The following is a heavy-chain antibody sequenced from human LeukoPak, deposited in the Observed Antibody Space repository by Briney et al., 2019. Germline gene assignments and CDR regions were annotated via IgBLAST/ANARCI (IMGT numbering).Heavy chain of an antibody. J-gene: IGHJ4*02. CDR1: GFTFSSYS. Sequence: GGSLRLSCAASGFTFSSYSMNWVRQAPGKGLEWVSYISSSSSTIYYADSVKGRFTISRDNAKNSLYLQMNSLRAEGTAVYYCARDVNTAMAPGFDYWGQGTLVTVSS. V-gene: IGHV3-48*04. D-gene: IGHD5-18*01. CDR3: ARDVNTAMAPGFDY. CDR2: ISSSSSTI.